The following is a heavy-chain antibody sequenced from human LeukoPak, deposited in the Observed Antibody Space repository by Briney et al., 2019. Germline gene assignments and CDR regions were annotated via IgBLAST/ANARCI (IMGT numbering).Heavy chain of an antibody. Sequence: PGGSLRLSCAASGFTFSSYAMSWVRQAPGKGLEWVSAISGSGGSTYYADSVKGRFTIARDNSKNTLFRQMDSLRAEDTAVYYCARGGQEGFDYWGQGTLVTVSS. D-gene: IGHD3-16*01. CDR2: ISGSGGST. J-gene: IGHJ4*02. CDR3: ARGGQEGFDY. V-gene: IGHV3-23*01. CDR1: GFTFSSYA.